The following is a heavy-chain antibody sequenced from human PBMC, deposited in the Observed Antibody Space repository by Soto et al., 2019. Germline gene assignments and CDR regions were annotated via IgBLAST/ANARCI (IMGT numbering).Heavy chain of an antibody. V-gene: IGHV4-34*01. J-gene: IGHJ3*02. Sequence: QVQLQQWGAGLLKPSETLSLTCAVYGGSFSGYYWSWIRQPPGKGLEWIGEINHSGSTNYNPSLKSQVTISVDTSKNQFSLKLSSVTAADTAVYYCAREGKLLWFGELSGRPHRISDAFDIWGQGTMVTVSS. D-gene: IGHD3-10*01. CDR3: AREGKLLWFGELSGRPHRISDAFDI. CDR2: INHSGST. CDR1: GGSFSGYY.